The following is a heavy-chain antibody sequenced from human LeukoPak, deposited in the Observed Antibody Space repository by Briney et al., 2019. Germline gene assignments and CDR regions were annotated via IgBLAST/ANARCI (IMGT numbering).Heavy chain of an antibody. CDR3: GRLMGGYDSYFYGMDV. V-gene: IGHV3-30*03. J-gene: IGHJ6*02. CDR1: GFTFSSFG. Sequence: GRSLRLSCAASGFTFSSFGMHWVRQAPGKGLEWVAVISYDRSNKYYADSVKGRFTISRDNSQNTLYLQMNSLRPEDTAVYYCGRLMGGYDSYFYGMDVWGQGTTGTASS. CDR2: ISYDRSNK. D-gene: IGHD5-12*01.